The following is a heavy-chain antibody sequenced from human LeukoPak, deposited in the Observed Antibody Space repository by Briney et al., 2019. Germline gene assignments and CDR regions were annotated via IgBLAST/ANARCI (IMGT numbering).Heavy chain of an antibody. CDR2: INHSGST. CDR3: ARSRFYCSSTSCYTPRGYYYYMDV. J-gene: IGHJ6*03. CDR1: GGSFSGYY. Sequence: SETLSLTCAVYGGSFSGYYWSWIRQPPGKGLEWIGEINHSGSTNYNPSLKSRVTISVDTSKNQFSLKLSSVTAADTAVYYCARSRFYCSSTSCYTPRGYYYYMDVWGKGTTVTVFS. D-gene: IGHD2-2*02. V-gene: IGHV4-34*01.